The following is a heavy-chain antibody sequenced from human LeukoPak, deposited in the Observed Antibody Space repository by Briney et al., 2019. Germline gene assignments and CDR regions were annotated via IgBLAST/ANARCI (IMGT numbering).Heavy chain of an antibody. Sequence: ASVKVSCKASGYTFTSYAMNWVRQAPGQGLEWMGWINTNTGNPTYAQGFTGRFVFSLDTSVGTAYLQISSLKAEDTAVYYCARADPNCSGGSCYSFFGYPYYYYGMDVWGQGTTVTVSS. V-gene: IGHV7-4-1*02. CDR1: GYTFTSYA. D-gene: IGHD2-15*01. J-gene: IGHJ6*02. CDR2: INTNTGNP. CDR3: ARADPNCSGGSCYSFFGYPYYYYGMDV.